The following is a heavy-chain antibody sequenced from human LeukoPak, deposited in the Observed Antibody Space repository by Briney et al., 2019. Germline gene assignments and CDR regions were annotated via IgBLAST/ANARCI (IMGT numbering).Heavy chain of an antibody. CDR3: ARATANWRTLFDY. CDR1: DGSISNYY. J-gene: IGHJ4*02. CDR2: VHYTGNT. D-gene: IGHD7-27*01. Sequence: SETLSLTCTVSDGSISNYYWSWIRQPPGKGLEWIGYVHYTGNTNYNPSLKSRVTISVDTSKNQLSLKLTSVTAADTAVYYCARATANWRTLFDYWGQGTLVTVSS. V-gene: IGHV4-59*01.